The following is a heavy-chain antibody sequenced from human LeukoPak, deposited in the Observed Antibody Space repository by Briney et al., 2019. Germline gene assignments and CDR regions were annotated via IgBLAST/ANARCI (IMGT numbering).Heavy chain of an antibody. J-gene: IGHJ4*02. Sequence: PGGSLRLSCAASGFTFSSHEMNWVRQAPGKGLEWLSYISGSGDTMYYADSVRGRFTISRDNAKNSLYLQMNSLRTEDSALYSCARGAVAGTPPGDYWGPGTLVTVSS. CDR3: ARGAVAGTPPGDY. D-gene: IGHD6-19*01. CDR1: GFTFSSHE. CDR2: ISGSGDTM. V-gene: IGHV3-48*03.